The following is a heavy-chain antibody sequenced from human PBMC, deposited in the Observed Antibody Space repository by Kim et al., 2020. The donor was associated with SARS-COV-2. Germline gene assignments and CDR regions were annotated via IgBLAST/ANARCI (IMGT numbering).Heavy chain of an antibody. V-gene: IGHV4-34*01. CDR3: ARGAMVRGVIVFDY. CDR1: GGSLSGYY. D-gene: IGHD3-10*01. Sequence: SETLSLTCAVYGGSLSGYYWSWIRQPPGKGLEWIGEINHSGSTNYNPSIKSRVTISVDTSKNQFSLKLSSVTAADTAVYYCARGAMVRGVIVFDYWGQGTLVTVSS. J-gene: IGHJ4*02. CDR2: INHSGST.